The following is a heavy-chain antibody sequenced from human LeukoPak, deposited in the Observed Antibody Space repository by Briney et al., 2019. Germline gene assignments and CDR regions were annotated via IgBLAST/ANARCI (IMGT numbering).Heavy chain of an antibody. CDR2: ISPNSGNT. D-gene: IGHD6-13*01. J-gene: IGHJ6*02. CDR3: ARGYSSSWNYYGMDV. CDR1: GYTFTGYY. V-gene: IGHV1-8*02. Sequence: ASVKVSCKASGYTFTGYYMHWVRQAPGQGLEWVGWISPNSGNTGYAQKFQGRVTMTRNTSISTAYMELSSLRCEDTAVYCCARGYSSSWNYYGMDVWGQGTTVTVS.